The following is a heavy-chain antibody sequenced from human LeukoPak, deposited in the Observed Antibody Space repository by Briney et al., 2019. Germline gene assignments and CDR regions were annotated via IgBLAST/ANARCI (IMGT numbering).Heavy chain of an antibody. V-gene: IGHV4-59*01. CDR2: IYYSGST. J-gene: IGHJ4*02. Sequence: SETLSLTCTVSGGSISSYYWSWIRQPPGKGLEWIGYIYYSGSTNYNPSLKSRVTISVDTSKNQFSLKLSSVTAADTAVYYCAATGVPAAKFMLGWGQGTLVTVSS. CDR3: AATGVPAAKFMLG. D-gene: IGHD2-2*01. CDR1: GGSISSYY.